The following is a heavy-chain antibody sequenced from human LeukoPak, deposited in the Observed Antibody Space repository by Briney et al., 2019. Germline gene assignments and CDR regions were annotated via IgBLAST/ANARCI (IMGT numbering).Heavy chain of an antibody. CDR1: GYTFTSYA. CDR2: INAGNGNT. CDR3: ARAIVVGTYYFDY. V-gene: IGHV1-3*01. Sequence: ASVKVSCKASGYTFTSYAMHWVRQAPGQRLEWMGWINAGNGNTKYSQKFQGRVTITRDTSTSTAYMELRSLRSDDTAVYYCARAIVVGTYYFDYWGQGTLVTVSS. D-gene: IGHD3-22*01. J-gene: IGHJ4*02.